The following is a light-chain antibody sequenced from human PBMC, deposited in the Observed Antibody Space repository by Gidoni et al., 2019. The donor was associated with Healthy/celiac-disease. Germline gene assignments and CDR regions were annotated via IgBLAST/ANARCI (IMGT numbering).Light chain of an antibody. J-gene: IGKJ4*01. Sequence: PATLSLSPGERATLSCRASQSVSSYLAWYQQKPGQAPRLLIYDASNRATGIPARFSGSGSGTDFTLTISSLEPEDFAVYYCQQRSNWPPRLTFXGXTKVXIK. CDR3: QQRSNWPPRLT. CDR2: DAS. V-gene: IGKV3-11*01. CDR1: QSVSSY.